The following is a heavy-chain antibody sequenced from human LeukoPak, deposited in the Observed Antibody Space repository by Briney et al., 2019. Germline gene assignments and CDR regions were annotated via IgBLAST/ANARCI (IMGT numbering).Heavy chain of an antibody. CDR3: AVRIAVGGFDI. CDR1: GYTFTSYG. J-gene: IGHJ3*02. CDR2: ISPNSGGT. D-gene: IGHD2-21*01. V-gene: IGHV1-2*02. Sequence: ASVKVSCKASGYTFTSYGISWVRQAPGQGLEWMGWISPNSGGTNYAQKFQGRVTMTRDTSISTAYMELSRLRSDDTAVYYCAVRIAVGGFDIWGQGTMVTVSS.